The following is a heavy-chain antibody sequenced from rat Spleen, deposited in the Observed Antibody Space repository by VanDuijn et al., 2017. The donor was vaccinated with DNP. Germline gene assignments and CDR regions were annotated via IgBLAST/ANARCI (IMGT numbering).Heavy chain of an antibody. Sequence: QVQLQQSGAELAKPGSSVKISCKASDYTFTSYYLAWIKQTTGQGLEYIGYIYTGSGGTNYNEKFKGKATLTVAKSSSTAFIQLSSLTPDDSAVYYCASPSYYSSYRGFAYWGQGTLVTVSS. V-gene: IGHV1-43*01. CDR3: ASPSYYSSYRGFAY. CDR2: IYTGSGGT. CDR1: DYTFTSYY. D-gene: IGHD1-2*01. J-gene: IGHJ3*01.